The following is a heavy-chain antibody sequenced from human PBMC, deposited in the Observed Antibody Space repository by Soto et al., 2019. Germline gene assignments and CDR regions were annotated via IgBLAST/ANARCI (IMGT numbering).Heavy chain of an antibody. D-gene: IGHD6-6*01. CDR1: GYTCTGYY. Sequence: ASVKVSCKASGYTCTGYYMDWVRQAPRQGLVWMGWINPNSGGTNYAQKFQGTVTMTRYTPITTAYMELRRLRSADTAVYYCARGDIAARPPFDYRGQGTLVTVSS. J-gene: IGHJ4*02. CDR3: ARGDIAARPPFDY. V-gene: IGHV1-2*02. CDR2: INPNSGGT.